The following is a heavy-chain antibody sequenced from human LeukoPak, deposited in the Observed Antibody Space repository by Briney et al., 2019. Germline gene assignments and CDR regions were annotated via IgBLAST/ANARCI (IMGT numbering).Heavy chain of an antibody. CDR1: GYTFTSFW. V-gene: IGHV1-46*01. CDR3: ARAPRDSSTMLDR. CDR2: INPSDGST. J-gene: IGHJ5*02. D-gene: IGHD6-13*01. Sequence: ASVKVSFTASGYTFTSFWIQWVRQAPGQGLEWMGLINPSDGSTTYTHRFQGRVTVTRDTSTSTVYMDLSSLRSEDTAVYYCARAPRDSSTMLDRWGQGTLVTVSS.